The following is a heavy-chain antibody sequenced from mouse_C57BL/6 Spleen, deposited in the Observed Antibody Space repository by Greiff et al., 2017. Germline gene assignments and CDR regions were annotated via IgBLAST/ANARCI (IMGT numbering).Heavy chain of an antibody. J-gene: IGHJ4*01. CDR3: ARWGYYGSSLYYYAMDY. CDR1: GFSLTSYG. Sequence: VQGVESGPGLVAPSQSLSITFTVSGFSLTSYGVHWVRQPPGKGLEWLVVIWSDGSTTYNSALKSRLSISKDNSKSQVFLKMNSLQTDDTAMYYCARWGYYGSSLYYYAMDYWGQGTSVTVSS. V-gene: IGHV2-6*03. CDR2: IWSDGST. D-gene: IGHD1-1*01.